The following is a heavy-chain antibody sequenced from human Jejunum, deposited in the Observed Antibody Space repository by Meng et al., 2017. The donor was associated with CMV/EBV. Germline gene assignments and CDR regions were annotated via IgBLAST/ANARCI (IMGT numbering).Heavy chain of an antibody. D-gene: IGHD5-18*01. V-gene: IGHV3-66*01. Sequence: QLVGCGVGLVQTGGSLRLSFDAAGFTVSNSDMCWVRQAPGKGLEWVSVIYGGGSTYYADSVKGRFTISRDSSKNTLYLQMNSLRAEDTAVYYCAREGTTLVTYDYWGQGTLVTVSS. CDR3: AREGTTLVTYDY. CDR1: GFTVSNSD. CDR2: IYGGGST. J-gene: IGHJ4*02.